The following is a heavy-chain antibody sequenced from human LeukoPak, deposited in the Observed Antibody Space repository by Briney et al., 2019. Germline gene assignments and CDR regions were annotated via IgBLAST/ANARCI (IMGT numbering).Heavy chain of an antibody. CDR2: ISSSSSYI. Sequence: RTGGSLRLSCAASGLTFSSYSMNWVRQAPGKGLEWVSSISSSSSYIYYADSVKGRFTISRDNAKNSLYLQMNSLRAEDTAVYYCARDPLDSYGRGYWGQGTLVTVSS. CDR3: ARDPLDSYGRGY. V-gene: IGHV3-21*01. CDR1: GLTFSSYS. D-gene: IGHD3-10*01. J-gene: IGHJ4*02.